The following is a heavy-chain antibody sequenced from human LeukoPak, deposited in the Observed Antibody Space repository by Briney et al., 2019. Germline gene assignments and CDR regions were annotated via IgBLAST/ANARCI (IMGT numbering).Heavy chain of an antibody. V-gene: IGHV4-31*03. J-gene: IGHJ3*02. D-gene: IGHD2-15*01. CDR1: GGSISSGGYY. CDR2: IYYSGST. CDR3: ARVSVLYAFNI. Sequence: PSETLSLTCTVSGGSISSGGYYWSWIRQHPGKGLEWIGYIYYSGSTYYNPSLKSRVTISVDTSKNQFSLKLSSVTAADTAVYYCARVSVLYAFNIWGQGTMVTVSS.